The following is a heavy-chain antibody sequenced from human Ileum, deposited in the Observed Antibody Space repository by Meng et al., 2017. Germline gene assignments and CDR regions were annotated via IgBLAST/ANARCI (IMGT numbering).Heavy chain of an antibody. CDR1: GFTFSSYS. Sequence: GPLVGAGGGLVQLGGSLRLSCAASGFTFSSYSMNWVRQAPGKGLEWVSSISSTSGYIYYADSVKGRFTISRDNAKNSLYLQMNSLRAEDTAVYYCASDYWGQGTLVTVSS. J-gene: IGHJ4*02. CDR2: ISSTSGYI. V-gene: IGHV3-21*01. CDR3: ASDY.